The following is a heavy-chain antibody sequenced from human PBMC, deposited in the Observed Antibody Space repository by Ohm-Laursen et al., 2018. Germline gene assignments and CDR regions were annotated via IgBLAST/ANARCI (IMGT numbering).Heavy chain of an antibody. CDR1: RLTFSSYA. V-gene: IGHV3-23*01. CDR3: AEDNGATDY. CDR2: ISASGGST. J-gene: IGHJ4*02. D-gene: IGHD5-12*01. Sequence: SLRLSCSASRLTFSSYAMSWVRQAPGKGLEWVSSISASGGSTYYADSVKGRFTISRDNSKNTLHLQMNSLRAEDTAVYFCAEDNGATDYWGQGTLVTVSS.